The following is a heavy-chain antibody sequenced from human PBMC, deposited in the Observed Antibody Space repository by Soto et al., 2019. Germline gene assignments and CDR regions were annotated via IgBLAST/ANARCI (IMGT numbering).Heavy chain of an antibody. CDR1: GFPFGNYH. J-gene: IGHJ4*02. D-gene: IGHD6-19*01. CDR3: ARVVSGWTFDY. CDR2: ISAGGDGT. Sequence: GGSLRLSCEASGFPFGNYHMSWVRQAPGKGLEWVAGISAGGDGTTYADSVKGRFTISRDNSKNTLYLQMNSLRAEDTAVYYCARVVSGWTFDYWGQGTLVTVSS. V-gene: IGHV3-23*01.